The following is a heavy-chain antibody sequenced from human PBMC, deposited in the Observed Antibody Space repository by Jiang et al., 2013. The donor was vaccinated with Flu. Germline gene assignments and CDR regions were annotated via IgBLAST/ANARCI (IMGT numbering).Heavy chain of an antibody. CDR3: ARVAGYSGYRGENYYFDY. V-gene: IGHV3-30-3*01. J-gene: IGHJ4*02. CDR2: ISYDGSNK. Sequence: QPLESGGGVVQPGRSLRLSCAASGFTFSSYAMHWVRQAPGKGLEWVAVISYDGSNKYYADSVKGRFTISRDNSKNTLYLQMNSLRAEDTAVYYCARVAGYSGYRGENYYFDYWGQGTLVTVSS. CDR1: GFTFSSYA. D-gene: IGHD5-12*01.